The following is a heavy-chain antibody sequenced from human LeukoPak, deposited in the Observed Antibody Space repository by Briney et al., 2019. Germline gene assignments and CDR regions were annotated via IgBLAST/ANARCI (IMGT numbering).Heavy chain of an antibody. J-gene: IGHJ4*02. D-gene: IGHD3-10*01. CDR3: ARDPYYGSGSFDY. V-gene: IGHV4-59*01. Sequence: SETLSLTCTVSGGSISSYYWSWIRQPPGKGLEWIGYIYYGGSTNYNPSLKSRVTISVDTSKNQFSLKLSSVTAADTAVYYCARDPYYGSGSFDYWGQGTLVTVSS. CDR1: GGSISSYY. CDR2: IYYGGST.